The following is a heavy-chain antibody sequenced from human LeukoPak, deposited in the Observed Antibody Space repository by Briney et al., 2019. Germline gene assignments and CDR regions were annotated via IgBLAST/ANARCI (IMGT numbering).Heavy chain of an antibody. CDR2: ISSTGGTA. CDR1: GFTFSSFG. J-gene: IGHJ2*01. D-gene: IGHD6-25*01. CDR3: ARGGVDL. V-gene: IGHV3-23*01. Sequence: PGGSLRLSCAASGFTFSSFGMSWVRQAPGKGLEWVSAISSTGGTAYYADSVKGRFTISRDNAKNTVYLHMDSLRAEDTAVYYCARGGVDLWGRGTLVTVSS.